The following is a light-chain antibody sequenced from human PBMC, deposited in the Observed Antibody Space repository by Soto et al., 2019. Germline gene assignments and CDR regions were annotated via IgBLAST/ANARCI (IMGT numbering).Light chain of an antibody. CDR2: AAS. CDR1: QSVSSSY. CDR3: QQYGSSRWT. J-gene: IGKJ1*01. V-gene: IGKV3-20*01. Sequence: TQSPGTLSLSPGERATLSCRASQSVSSSYLAWYQQKPGQAPRLLIYAASSRATGIPDRVSGSGSGTDFTLTISRLEPEDFAVYYCQQYGSSRWTFGQGTKVEIK.